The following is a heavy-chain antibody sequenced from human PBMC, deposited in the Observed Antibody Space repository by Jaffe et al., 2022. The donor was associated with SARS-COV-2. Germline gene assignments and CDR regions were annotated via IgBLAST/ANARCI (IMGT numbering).Heavy chain of an antibody. J-gene: IGHJ3*02. CDR3: TTDRWGEDAFDI. CDR2: IKSKTDGGTT. CDR1: GFTFSNAW. V-gene: IGHV3-15*01. Sequence: EVQLVESGGGLVKPGGSLRLSCAASGFTFSNAWMSWVRQAPGKGLEWVGRIKSKTDGGTTDYAAPVKGRFTISRDDSKNTLYLQMNSLKTEDTAVYYCTTDRWGEDAFDIWGQGTMVTVSS. D-gene: IGHD3-10*01.